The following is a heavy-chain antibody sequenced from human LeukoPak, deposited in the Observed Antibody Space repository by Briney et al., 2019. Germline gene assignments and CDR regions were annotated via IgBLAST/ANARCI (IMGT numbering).Heavy chain of an antibody. V-gene: IGHV3-30*04. CDR2: ISYDGNNE. Sequence: GGSLRLSCAASGFTFSSYSMHWVRQAPGKGLEWVAVISYDGNNEYYADSVTGRFTISRDNSKNSLYLQMNSLRAEDTALYYCAKDYTPKNYYYYMDVWGKGTTVTISS. J-gene: IGHJ6*03. CDR3: AKDYTPKNYYYYMDV. D-gene: IGHD2-15*01. CDR1: GFTFSSYS.